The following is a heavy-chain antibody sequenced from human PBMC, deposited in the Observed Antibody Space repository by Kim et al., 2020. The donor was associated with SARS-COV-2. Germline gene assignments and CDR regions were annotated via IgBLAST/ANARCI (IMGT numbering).Heavy chain of an antibody. CDR1: GGSISNYY. CDR3: ARGGARSVAFDI. V-gene: IGHV4-59*01. Sequence: SETLSLTCTVSGGSISNYYWSWIRQPPGKGLEWIGYIYYSGSTNYNPSLRSRVTISVDTSKNQFSLTLSSVTAADTAVYYCARGGARSVAFDIWGQGTMVTVSS. D-gene: IGHD3-16*01. CDR2: IYYSGST. J-gene: IGHJ3*02.